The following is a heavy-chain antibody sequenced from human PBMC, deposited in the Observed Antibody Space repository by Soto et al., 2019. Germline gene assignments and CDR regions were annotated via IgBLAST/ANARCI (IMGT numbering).Heavy chain of an antibody. CDR2: INHSGST. D-gene: IGHD5-12*01. Sequence: SETLSLTCAVYGGSFSGYYWSWIRQPPGKGLEWIGEINHSGSTNYNPSLKSRVTISVDTSKNQFSLKLSSVTAADTAVYYCARATYSGYDSPWFDPRGQGTLVTVSS. J-gene: IGHJ5*02. CDR1: GGSFSGYY. CDR3: ARATYSGYDSPWFDP. V-gene: IGHV4-34*01.